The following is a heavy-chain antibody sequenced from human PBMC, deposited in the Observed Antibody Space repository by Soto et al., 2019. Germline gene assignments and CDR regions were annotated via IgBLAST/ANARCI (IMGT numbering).Heavy chain of an antibody. CDR1: GYTFTSYD. Sequence: VASVKVSCKASGYTFTSYDINWVRQATGQGLEWMGWMNPNSGNTGYAQKFQGRVTMTRNTSISTAYMELSSLRSEDTAVYYCARRGQNYYDSSGYPNHGMDVWGQGTTVTVSS. CDR2: MNPNSGNT. J-gene: IGHJ6*02. CDR3: ARRGQNYYDSSGYPNHGMDV. V-gene: IGHV1-8*01. D-gene: IGHD3-22*01.